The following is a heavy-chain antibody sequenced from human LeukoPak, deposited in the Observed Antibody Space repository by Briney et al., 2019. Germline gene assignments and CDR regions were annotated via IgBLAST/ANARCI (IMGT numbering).Heavy chain of an antibody. V-gene: IGHV3-30*18. Sequence: GGSLRLSCAASGFTFSSYGLHWVRQAPGKGLEWVAVISYDGSNKYYADSVRGRFTISRDNSKNTLYLQMSSLRAEDTAVYYCVKGVAGTEGFDYWGQGTLVTVSS. J-gene: IGHJ4*02. CDR3: VKGVAGTEGFDY. CDR2: ISYDGSNK. CDR1: GFTFSSYG. D-gene: IGHD6-13*01.